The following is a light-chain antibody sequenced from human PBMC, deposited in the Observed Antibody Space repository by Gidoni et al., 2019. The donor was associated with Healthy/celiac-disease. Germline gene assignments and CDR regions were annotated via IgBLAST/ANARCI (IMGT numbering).Light chain of an antibody. V-gene: IGKV1-5*03. CDR1: QRISSW. CDR2: KES. CDR3: QQYNSYQIT. Sequence: DIQMTQSPSTLSASVGDRVTITCRSRQRISSWLAWYQQKPGKAPKLLIYKESSLESGVPSRFSGSGSGTEFTLTISSLQPDDFATYYCQQYNSYQITFGQGTRLEIK. J-gene: IGKJ5*01.